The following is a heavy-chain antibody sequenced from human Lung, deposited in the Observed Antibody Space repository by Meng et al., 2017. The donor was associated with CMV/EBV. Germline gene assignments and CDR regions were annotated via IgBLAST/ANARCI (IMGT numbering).Heavy chain of an antibody. D-gene: IGHD2-15*01. J-gene: IGHJ6*02. CDR2: IYYSRAT. V-gene: IGHV4-59*01. CDR1: GHPITTYY. CDR3: ARDRAAVGYYYYAMDA. Sequence: SETLSLXXSVFGHPITTYYWSWVRQAPGKGLEWIGYIYYSRATNYNPSLKSRLTISMDTSKNQFSLELRCVNAADTAIYYCARDRAAVGYYYYAMDAWGQGTXVTVSS.